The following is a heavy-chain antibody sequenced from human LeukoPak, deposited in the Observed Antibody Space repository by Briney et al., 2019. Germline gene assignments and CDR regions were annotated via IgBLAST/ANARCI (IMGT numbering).Heavy chain of an antibody. J-gene: IGHJ5*02. Sequence: PSETLSLTCAVYGGSFSGYYWSWVHQAPGKGLEWVSVIYSGGSTYYADSVKGRFTISRDNSKNTLYLQMNSLRAEDTAVYYCARDPTRHLPYHWGQGTLVTVSS. CDR2: IYSGGST. D-gene: IGHD3-3*02. V-gene: IGHV3-66*01. CDR1: GGSFSGYY. CDR3: ARDPTRHLPYH.